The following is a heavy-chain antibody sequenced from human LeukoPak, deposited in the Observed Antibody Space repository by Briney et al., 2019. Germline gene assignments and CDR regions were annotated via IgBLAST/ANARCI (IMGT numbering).Heavy chain of an antibody. V-gene: IGHV3-7*01. CDR2: IKQDGSEK. D-gene: IGHD6-19*01. J-gene: IGHJ4*02. CDR3: ARYSYGAGINY. CDR1: GFSFSTFW. Sequence: GASLRLSCADSGFSFSTFWMIWVRQAPGKGLELVANIKQDGSEKYYVDSVKGRFTISRDNAKNSLYLQMTNLRAEDTAVYYCARYSYGAGINYWGQGTLVTVSS.